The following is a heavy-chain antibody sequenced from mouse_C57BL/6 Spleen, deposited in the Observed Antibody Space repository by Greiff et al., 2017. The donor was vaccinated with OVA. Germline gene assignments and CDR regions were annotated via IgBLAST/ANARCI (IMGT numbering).Heavy chain of an antibody. CDR2: INPNNGGT. CDR1: GYTFTDYN. CDR3: ARSEGWDSYYAMDY. Sequence: EVQLQQSGPELVKPGASVKMSCKASGYTFTDYNMHWVKQSHGKSLEWIGYINPNNGGTSYNQKFKGKATLTVNKSSSTAYMELRSLTSEDSAVYYCARSEGWDSYYAMDYWGQGTSVTVSS. V-gene: IGHV1-22*01. D-gene: IGHD3-3*01. J-gene: IGHJ4*01.